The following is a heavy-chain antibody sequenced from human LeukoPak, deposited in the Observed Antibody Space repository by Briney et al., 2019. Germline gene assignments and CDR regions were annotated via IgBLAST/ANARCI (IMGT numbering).Heavy chain of an antibody. CDR2: TYYRSKWFN. D-gene: IGHD3-22*01. CDR3: AREDYYDTSGYSFDF. V-gene: IGHV6-1*01. CDR1: GDSVSNNNAA. J-gene: IGHJ4*02. Sequence: SQTLSLTCAISGDSVSNNNAAWHWIRQSPSRGLEWLGRTYYRSKWFNDYALSVKSRITINPDTSKNHFSLQLNSVTPEDTAVYYCAREDYYDTSGYSFDFWGQGNLVTVSS.